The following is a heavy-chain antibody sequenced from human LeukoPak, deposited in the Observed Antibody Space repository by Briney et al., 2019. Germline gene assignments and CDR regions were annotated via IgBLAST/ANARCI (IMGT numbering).Heavy chain of an antibody. J-gene: IGHJ3*02. Sequence: SETLSLTCTVSGGSISSHYWSWIRQPPGKGLEWIGYISYIGSTNYNPSLKSRVTISVDTSKNQFSLKLSSVTAADTAVYFCARDPTTVTKGLDIWGQGQWSPSLQ. V-gene: IGHV4-59*11. D-gene: IGHD4-17*01. CDR2: ISYIGST. CDR3: ARDPTTVTKGLDI. CDR1: GGSISSHY.